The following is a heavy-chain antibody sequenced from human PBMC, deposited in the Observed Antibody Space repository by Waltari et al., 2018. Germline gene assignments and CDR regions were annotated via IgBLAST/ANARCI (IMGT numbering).Heavy chain of an antibody. D-gene: IGHD3-3*01. J-gene: IGHJ3*02. CDR1: GFTFSSYA. Sequence: QVQLVESGGGVVQPGRSLRLSCAASGFTFSSYAMHWVRQAPGKGLEWVAVISDDGSNKYYADSVKGRFTISRDNSKNTLYLQMNSLRAEDTAVYYCAILLDPIFGVVIDAFDIWGQGTMVTVSS. CDR2: ISDDGSNK. CDR3: AILLDPIFGVVIDAFDI. V-gene: IGHV3-30-3*01.